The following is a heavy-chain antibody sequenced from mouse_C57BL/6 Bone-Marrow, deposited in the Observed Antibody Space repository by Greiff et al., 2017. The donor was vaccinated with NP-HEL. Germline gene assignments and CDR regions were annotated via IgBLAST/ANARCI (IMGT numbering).Heavy chain of an antibody. D-gene: IGHD2-3*01. CDR2: IDPENGDT. Sequence: EVQLQQSGAELVRPGASVKLSCTASGFNIKDDYMHWVKQRPEQGLEWIGWIDPENGDTEYASKFQGKATITADTSSNTAYLQLSSLTSEDTAVYYCTTGPDGYQFFYYAMDYWGQGTSVTVSS. J-gene: IGHJ4*01. CDR1: GFNIKDDY. CDR3: TTGPDGYQFFYYAMDY. V-gene: IGHV14-4*01.